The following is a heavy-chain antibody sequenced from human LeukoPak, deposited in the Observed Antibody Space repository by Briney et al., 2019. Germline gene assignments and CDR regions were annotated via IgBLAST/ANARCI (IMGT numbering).Heavy chain of an antibody. CDR2: ISYDGSNK. D-gene: IGHD5-12*01. Sequence: GGSLRLSCAASGFTFSSYAMHWVRQAPGKGLEWVAVISYDGSNKYYAGSVKGRFTISRDKSKSTLYLQMNSLRAEDTAVYYCAKGAYDYIEIAYFDYWGQGSLVTVSS. CDR3: AKGAYDYIEIAYFDY. CDR1: GFTFSSYA. J-gene: IGHJ4*02. V-gene: IGHV3-30*04.